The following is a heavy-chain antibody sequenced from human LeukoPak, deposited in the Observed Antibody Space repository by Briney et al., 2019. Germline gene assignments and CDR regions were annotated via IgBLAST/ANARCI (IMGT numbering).Heavy chain of an antibody. CDR3: ARQLEYYYYMDV. CDR1: GGSISSSSYY. J-gene: IGHJ6*03. Sequence: KPSETLSLTCTVSGGSISSSSYYWGWIRQPPGQGLEWIGSIYYSGSTYYNPSLKSRVTISVDTSKNQFSLKRSSVTAADTAVYYCARQLEYYYYMDVWGKGTTVTVSS. D-gene: IGHD1-1*01. CDR2: IYYSGST. V-gene: IGHV4-39*01.